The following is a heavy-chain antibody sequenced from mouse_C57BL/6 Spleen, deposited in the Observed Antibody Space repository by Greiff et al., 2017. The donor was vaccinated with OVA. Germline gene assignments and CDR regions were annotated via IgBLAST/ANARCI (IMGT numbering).Heavy chain of an antibody. Sequence: DVMLVESGGGLMQPGESLKLSCESNEYEFPSHDMSWVRKTPEKRLELVAAINSDGGSTYYPDTMESRFIISRDNHKKTLYLHMSSLRSEDTALYYCARHGYYDGEAYAMDYWGQGTSVTVSS. D-gene: IGHD1-1*01. CDR3: ARHGYYDGEAYAMDY. V-gene: IGHV5-2*01. CDR2: INSDGGST. J-gene: IGHJ4*01. CDR1: EYEFPSHD.